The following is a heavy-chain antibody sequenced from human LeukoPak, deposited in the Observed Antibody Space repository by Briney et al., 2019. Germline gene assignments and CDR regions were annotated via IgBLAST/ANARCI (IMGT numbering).Heavy chain of an antibody. CDR3: ARDSERITGTTTFDY. J-gene: IGHJ4*02. CDR2: IWYDGSNK. V-gene: IGHV3-33*01. D-gene: IGHD1-7*01. Sequence: GGSLKLSCAASGFTFSSYGMHWVRQAPGKGLEWVAVIWYDGSNKYYPDSVQGRFTISRDNAKNSLYLQMNSLRAEDTAVYYCARDSERITGTTTFDYWGQGTLVTVSS. CDR1: GFTFSSYG.